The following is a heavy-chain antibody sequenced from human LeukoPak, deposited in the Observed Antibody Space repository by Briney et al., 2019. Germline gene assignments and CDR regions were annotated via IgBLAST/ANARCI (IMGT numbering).Heavy chain of an antibody. J-gene: IGHJ6*02. CDR1: GGTFSSYA. V-gene: IGHV1-69*13. Sequence: SVKVSCKASGGTFSSYAISWVRQAPGQGLEWMGGIIPIFGTANYAQKSQGRVTITADESTSTAYMELSSLRSEDTAVYYCARAAYCGGDCYSQQYYYYGMDVWGQGTTVTVSS. CDR2: IIPIFGTA. D-gene: IGHD2-21*02. CDR3: ARAAYCGGDCYSQQYYYYGMDV.